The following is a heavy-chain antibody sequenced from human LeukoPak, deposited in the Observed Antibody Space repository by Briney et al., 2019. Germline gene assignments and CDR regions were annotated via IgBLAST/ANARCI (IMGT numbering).Heavy chain of an antibody. V-gene: IGHV4-39*01. J-gene: IGHJ5*02. D-gene: IGHD3-10*01. CDR1: GGSIRNSSFY. CDR3: ARHYGP. Sequence: SETLSLTCAVSGGSIRNSSFYWGWIRQPPGKGLEWIASIYNSGTTYYNPSIKSRLTIFVDTPKNQLSLKLRSVTAAHPAVYYCARHYGPWGEGTLVTVSS. CDR2: IYNSGTT.